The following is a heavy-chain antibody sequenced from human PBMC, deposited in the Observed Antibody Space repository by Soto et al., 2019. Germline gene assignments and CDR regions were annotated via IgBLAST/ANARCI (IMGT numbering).Heavy chain of an antibody. CDR1: GDSISSNSAA. Sequence: SQTLSLTCAISGDSISSNSAAWNWIRQSPSRGLEWLGRTYYRSKWYNDYADSVKSRIIINPDPSKNQFSLQLNSVTPEDSAVYYCAKDRDGLNYLDYWGQGTLVTVSS. CDR3: AKDRDGLNYLDY. J-gene: IGHJ4*02. V-gene: IGHV6-1*01. D-gene: IGHD3-16*01. CDR2: TYYRSKWYN.